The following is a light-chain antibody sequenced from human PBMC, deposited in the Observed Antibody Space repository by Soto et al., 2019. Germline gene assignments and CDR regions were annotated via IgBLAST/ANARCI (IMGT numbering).Light chain of an antibody. CDR2: GAS. V-gene: IGKV3-20*01. CDR1: QSVTSNY. J-gene: IGKJ1*01. CDR3: QQYGSAPWT. Sequence: EIVLTQSPGTLSLSPGERATLSCRASQSVTSNYLAWYHQKPGQAPRLLIYGASSRATGIPERFSGSGSGTDFTLTIGRLEPEDSAVYYCQQYGSAPWTFGQGTKVEIK.